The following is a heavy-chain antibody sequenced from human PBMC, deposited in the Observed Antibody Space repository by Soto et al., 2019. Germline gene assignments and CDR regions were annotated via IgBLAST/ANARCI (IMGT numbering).Heavy chain of an antibody. V-gene: IGHV4-59*01. Sequence: SETLSLTCTVSGGSISSYYWSWIRQPPGKGLEWIGYIYYSGSTNYNPSFKSRVTISVDTSKNQFSLKLSSVTAADTAVYYCARGYSDTAIATFDYWGQGTLVTV. CDR2: IYYSGST. CDR1: GGSISSYY. D-gene: IGHD5-18*01. CDR3: ARGYSDTAIATFDY. J-gene: IGHJ4*02.